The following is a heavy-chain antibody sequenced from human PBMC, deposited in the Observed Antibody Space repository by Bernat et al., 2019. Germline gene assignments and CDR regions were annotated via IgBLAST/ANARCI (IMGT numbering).Heavy chain of an antibody. CDR3: ARAGITFGGGPFRPPGVHDY. Sequence: QVQLVESGGGVVQPGRSLRLSCAASGFTFSSYGMHWFRQAPGKGLVWVAVIWYDGSNKYYADSGKGRFTISRNKSKNTLYLQMNSLRAEDTAVYYCARAGITFGGGPFRPPGVHDYWGQGTLVTVSS. J-gene: IGHJ4*02. D-gene: IGHD3-16*01. V-gene: IGHV3-33*01. CDR1: GFTFSSYG. CDR2: IWYDGSNK.